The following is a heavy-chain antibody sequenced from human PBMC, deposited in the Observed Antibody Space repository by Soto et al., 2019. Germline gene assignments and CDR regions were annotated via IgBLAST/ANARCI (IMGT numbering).Heavy chain of an antibody. V-gene: IGHV3-11*06. Sequence: GGSLRLACAACGLGFRDHYMSWIRQAPGKGLEWVSCIAPSSGYTTYADSVKGRFTISRDTAKNSLYPQMSSLRAEGTAVYYCASSRYFDWLDYWRQGTLVTAPQ. CDR2: IAPSSGYT. CDR3: ASSRYFDWLDY. J-gene: IGHJ4*02. D-gene: IGHD3-9*01. CDR1: GLGFRDHY.